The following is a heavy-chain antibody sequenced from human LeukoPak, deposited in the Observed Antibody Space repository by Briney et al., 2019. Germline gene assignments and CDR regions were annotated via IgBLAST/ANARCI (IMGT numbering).Heavy chain of an antibody. CDR2: ISWNSGSI. V-gene: IGHV3-9*01. Sequence: GRSLRLSCAASGFTFDDYAMHWVRQAPGKGLEWVSGISWNSGSIGYADSVKGRFTISRDNAKNSLYLQMNSLRAEDTALYYCAKDITGFGESFDYWGQGTLVTVSS. J-gene: IGHJ4*02. D-gene: IGHD3-10*01. CDR3: AKDITGFGESFDY. CDR1: GFTFDDYA.